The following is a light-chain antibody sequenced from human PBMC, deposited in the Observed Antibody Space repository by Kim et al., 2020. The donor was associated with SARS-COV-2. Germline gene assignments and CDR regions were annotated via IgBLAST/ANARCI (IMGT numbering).Light chain of an antibody. CDR1: SSDVGAYKY. CDR2: DVS. V-gene: IGLV2-14*01. CDR3: SSYARSRSYV. J-gene: IGLJ1*01. Sequence: QSVLTQPASVSGSPGQSITISCTGTSSDVGAYKYVSWYQQHPGKAPELMIFDVSERPSGISNRFSGSKSGNTASLSISGLQAEDEADYYCSSYARSRSYVFGTGTKVTVL.